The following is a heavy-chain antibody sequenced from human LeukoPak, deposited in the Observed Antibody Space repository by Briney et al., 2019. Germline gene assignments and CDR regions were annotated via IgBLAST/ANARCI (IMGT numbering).Heavy chain of an antibody. CDR1: GFTFSTYA. V-gene: IGHV3-23*01. CDR2: IRGSGSAT. J-gene: IGHJ4*02. Sequence: GGSLRLSCAASGFTFSTYAMTWVRQAPGKGLEWVSGIRGSGSATYYADSVKGRFTISRDNSNDTLYLQMNSLRAEDTAVYYCAKGTLHLYYFDYWGQGTLVTVSS. D-gene: IGHD1-7*01. CDR3: AKGTLHLYYFDY.